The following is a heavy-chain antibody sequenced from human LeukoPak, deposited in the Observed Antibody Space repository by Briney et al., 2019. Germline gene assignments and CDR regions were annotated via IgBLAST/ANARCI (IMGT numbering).Heavy chain of an antibody. CDR1: GGSISSYY. V-gene: IGHV4-4*07. Sequence: SETLPLTCTVSGGSISSYYWTWIRQPAGKGLEWIGRIYSSGSTNFNPSLKSRVTMSVDMSKNQFSLRLSSVTAADTAVYYCAREELWPYYFEYWGQGTLVIVSS. CDR2: IYSSGST. D-gene: IGHD3-16*01. J-gene: IGHJ4*02. CDR3: AREELWPYYFEY.